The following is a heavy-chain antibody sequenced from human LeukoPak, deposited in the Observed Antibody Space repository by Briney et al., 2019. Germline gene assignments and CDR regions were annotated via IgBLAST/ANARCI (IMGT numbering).Heavy chain of an antibody. J-gene: IGHJ2*01. V-gene: IGHV4-39*07. Sequence: SETLSLTCTVSGVSISFTSYFWGWIRQPPGKGLEWIGSVYYSGSTYYNPSLKSRVTISVDTSKNQFSLKLSSVTAADTAVYYCARGTVVRGWYFDLWGRGTLVTVSS. D-gene: IGHD4-23*01. CDR2: VYYSGST. CDR1: GVSISFTSYF. CDR3: ARGTVVRGWYFDL.